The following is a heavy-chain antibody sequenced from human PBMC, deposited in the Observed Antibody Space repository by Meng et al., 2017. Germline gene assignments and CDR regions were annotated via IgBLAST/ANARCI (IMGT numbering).Heavy chain of an antibody. V-gene: IGHV4-34*01. Sequence: QAQLQQGGAGLVKPSETLSLTCAVHGWFLNCLYLGWNPPPPGKGLEWIGEINHSGSTNYNPSLKSRVTISVDTSKNQLSLKLSSVTAADTAVYYCARCRHTAMAKYNWFDPWGQGTLVTGSS. D-gene: IGHD5-18*01. CDR2: INHSGST. J-gene: IGHJ5*02. CDR3: ARCRHTAMAKYNWFDP. CDR1: GWFLNCLY.